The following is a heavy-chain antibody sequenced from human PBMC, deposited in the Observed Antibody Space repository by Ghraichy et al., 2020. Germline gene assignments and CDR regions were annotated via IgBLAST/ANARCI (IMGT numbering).Heavy chain of an antibody. CDR1: GFTYNNYA. D-gene: IGHD4-11*01. J-gene: IGHJ4*02. V-gene: IGHV3-23*01. CDR2: ISESCGTT. CDR3: ARREIGSSNGFGY. Sequence: GGSLRLSCAASGFTYNNYAMAWVRQAPEKGLEWVSTISESCGTTYYADSVKGRFTISRDNSKNMLFLQMNSLRVEDMAVYFCARREIGSSNGFGYWAQGKLVTVSS.